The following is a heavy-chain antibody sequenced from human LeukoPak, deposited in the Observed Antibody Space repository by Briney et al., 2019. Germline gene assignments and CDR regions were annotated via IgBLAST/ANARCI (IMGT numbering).Heavy chain of an antibody. V-gene: IGHV4-39*01. CDR1: GGSISSSSYY. CDR3: ARGIDVVVVASY. J-gene: IGHJ4*02. CDR2: IYYSGST. D-gene: IGHD2-15*01. Sequence: SGTLSLTCTVSGGSISSSSYYWGWIRQPPGKGLEWIGSIYYSGSTYYNPSLKSRVTISVDTSKNQFSLKLSSVTAADTAVYYCARGIDVVVVASYWGQGTLVTVSS.